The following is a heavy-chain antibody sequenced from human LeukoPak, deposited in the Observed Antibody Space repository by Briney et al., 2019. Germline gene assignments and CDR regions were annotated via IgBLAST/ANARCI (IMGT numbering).Heavy chain of an antibody. CDR1: GFTFSSHA. CDR2: ISSSSSYI. V-gene: IGHV3-21*01. Sequence: PGGSLRLSCAASGFTFSSHAMSWVRQAPGKGLEWVSSISSSSSYIYYADSVKGRFTISRDNAKNSLYLQMNSLRAEDTAVYYCARDPYCSGGSCYADFDYWGQGTLVTVSS. CDR3: ARDPYCSGGSCYADFDY. D-gene: IGHD2-15*01. J-gene: IGHJ4*02.